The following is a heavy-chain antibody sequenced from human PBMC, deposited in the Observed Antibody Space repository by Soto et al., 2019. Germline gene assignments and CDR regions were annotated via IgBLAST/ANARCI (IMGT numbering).Heavy chain of an antibody. D-gene: IGHD3-3*01. CDR1: GYTFTSYG. CDR3: ARDPSTYYDFWSGYLNYYYYGMDV. J-gene: IGHJ6*02. CDR2: ISAYNGNT. V-gene: IGHV1-18*01. Sequence: ASVKVSCKASGYTFTSYGISWVRQAPGQGVEWMGWISAYNGNTNYAQKLQGRVTMTTDTSTSTAYMELRSLRSDDTAVYYCARDPSTYYDFWSGYLNYYYYGMDVWGQGTTVTVSS.